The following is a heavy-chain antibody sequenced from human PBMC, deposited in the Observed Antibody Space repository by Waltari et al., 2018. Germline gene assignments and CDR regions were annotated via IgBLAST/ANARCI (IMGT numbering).Heavy chain of an antibody. CDR3: ARIGYSSGWYPY. CDR1: GFTFSSYA. CDR2: ISYDGSNK. V-gene: IGHV3-30*01. D-gene: IGHD6-19*01. Sequence: QVQLVESGGGVVQPGRSLRLSCAASGFTFSSYAMHWVRQAPGKGLEWVAVISYDGSNKDYADSVKGRFTISRDNSKNTLYLQMNSLRAEDTAVYYCARIGYSSGWYPYWGQGTLVIVSS. J-gene: IGHJ4*02.